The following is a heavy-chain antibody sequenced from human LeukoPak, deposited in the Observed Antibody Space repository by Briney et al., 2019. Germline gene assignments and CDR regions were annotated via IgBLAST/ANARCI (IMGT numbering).Heavy chain of an antibody. CDR3: ARHRNDYLGHDY. D-gene: IGHD4/OR15-4a*01. CDR1: GFTFSSHV. CDR2: INASGGSR. V-gene: IGHV3-23*01. J-gene: IGHJ4*02. Sequence: GGSLRLSCAASGFTFSSHVMSWVRQAPGKGLEWVSGINASGGSRYYAESVKGRFTISRDNSKNTLYLQMNSLRAEDTAVYYCARHRNDYLGHDYWGQGTLVTVSS.